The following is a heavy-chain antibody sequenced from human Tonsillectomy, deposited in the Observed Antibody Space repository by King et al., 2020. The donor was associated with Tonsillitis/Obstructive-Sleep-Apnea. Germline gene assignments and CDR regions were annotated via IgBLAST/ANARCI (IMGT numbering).Heavy chain of an antibody. D-gene: IGHD3-3*01. CDR1: EFSLSTGGVG. CDR3: ARGTYDSDAFDL. V-gene: IGHV2-5*02. Sequence: TLKESGPTLVKPTQTLTLTCTFSEFSLSTGGVGVAWIRQPPGKALEWLAVIYWDDDKRYSPSLKSRLTITKDTSKNQVVLTMTNMDPVDTATYYCARGTYDSDAFDLGGQGTVVTVSS. J-gene: IGHJ3*01. CDR2: IYWDDDK.